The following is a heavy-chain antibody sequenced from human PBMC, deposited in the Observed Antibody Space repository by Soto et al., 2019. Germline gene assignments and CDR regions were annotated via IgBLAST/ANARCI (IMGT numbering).Heavy chain of an antibody. CDR3: AGDYPPWECPYPYRIDY. J-gene: IGHJ4*02. CDR2: ISSSGRTK. D-gene: IGHD1-26*01. CDR1: GFSFSDYY. Sequence: QVHLVESGGGLVKPGGSLRLSCAASGFSFSDYYMSWIRQTPGKGLECVSHISSSGRTKYYADSVKGRFTVSRDNAKNSLYLKMNSLTAEDTAVYDCAGDYPPWECPYPYRIDYWGQGTMVTVSS. V-gene: IGHV3-11*01.